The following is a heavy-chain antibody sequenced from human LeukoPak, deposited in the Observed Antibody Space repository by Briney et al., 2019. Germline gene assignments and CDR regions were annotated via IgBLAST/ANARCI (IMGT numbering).Heavy chain of an antibody. CDR1: GGPISSYY. CDR3: ARGLKPRYISGWYWDC. CDR2: IYYSGNT. V-gene: IGHV4-59*08. J-gene: IGHJ4*02. D-gene: IGHD6-19*01. Sequence: PSETLSLTCTVSGGPISSYYWSWIRQPPGKGLEWIGYIYYSGNTNYNPSLKSRVTISVDTSKNQFSLKLSSVTAADTAVYYCARGLKPRYISGWYWDCWGQGTLVTVSS.